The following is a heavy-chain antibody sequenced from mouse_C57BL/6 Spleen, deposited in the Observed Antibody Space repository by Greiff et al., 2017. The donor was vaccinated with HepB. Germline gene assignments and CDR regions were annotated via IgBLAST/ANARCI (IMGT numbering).Heavy chain of an antibody. CDR3: ARHYYGSTPYAMDY. CDR1: GFTFSDYY. J-gene: IGHJ4*01. D-gene: IGHD1-1*01. V-gene: IGHV5-16*01. CDR2: INYDGSST. Sequence: EVKLMESEGGLVQPGSSMKLSCTASGFTFSDYYMAWVRQVPEKGLEWVANINYDGSSTYYLDSLKSRFIISRDNAKNILYLQMSSLKSEDTATYYCARHYYGSTPYAMDYWGQGTSVTVSS.